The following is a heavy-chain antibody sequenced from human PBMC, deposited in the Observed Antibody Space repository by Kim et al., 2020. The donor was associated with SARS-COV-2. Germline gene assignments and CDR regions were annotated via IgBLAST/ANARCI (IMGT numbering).Heavy chain of an antibody. Sequence: SETLSLTCAVYGGSFSGYYWSWIRQPPGKGLEWIGEINHSGSTNYNPSLKSRVTISVDTSKNQFSLKLSSVTAADTAVYYCARGPVILMVYVPRHYGMDV. CDR3: ARGPVILMVYVPRHYGMDV. J-gene: IGHJ6*01. CDR2: INHSGST. V-gene: IGHV4-34*01. CDR1: GGSFSGYY. D-gene: IGHD2-8*01.